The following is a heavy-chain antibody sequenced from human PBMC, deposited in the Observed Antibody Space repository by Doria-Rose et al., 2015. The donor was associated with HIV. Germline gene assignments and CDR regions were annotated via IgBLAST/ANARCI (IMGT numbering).Heavy chain of an antibody. CDR1: GFTLSSYW. Sequence: QLAQPGGGLVQPGGPLRLSCAASGFTLSSYWMSWVRQAPGKGLEWVANIKQDGSEKYFVDSVKGRFTISRDNAKNSLYLQMNSLRAEGTAVYYCARGPVITSGDAFDIWGQGTMVTVSS. CDR2: IKQDGSEK. J-gene: IGHJ3*02. D-gene: IGHD3-22*01. V-gene: IGHV3-7*05. CDR3: ARGPVITSGDAFDI.